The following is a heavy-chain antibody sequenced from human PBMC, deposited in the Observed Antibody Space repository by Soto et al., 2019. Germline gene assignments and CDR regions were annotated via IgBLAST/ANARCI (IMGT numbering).Heavy chain of an antibody. CDR1: GFTFSSYS. CDR3: ARDQRYFDWYYFDY. D-gene: IGHD3-9*01. J-gene: IGHJ4*02. CDR2: ISSSSSYI. V-gene: IGHV3-21*01. Sequence: GESLKISCAASGFTFSSYSMNWVRQAPGKGLEWVSSISSSSSYIYYADSVKGRFTISRDNAKNSLYLQMNSLRAEDTAVYYCARDQRYFDWYYFDYWGQGTLVTVSS.